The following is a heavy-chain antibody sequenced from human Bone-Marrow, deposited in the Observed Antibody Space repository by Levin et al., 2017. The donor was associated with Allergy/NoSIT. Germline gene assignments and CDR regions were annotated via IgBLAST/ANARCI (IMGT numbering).Heavy chain of an antibody. CDR2: IYPGDSDT. J-gene: IGHJ4*02. CDR3: TRRLHTADV. V-gene: IGHV5-51*01. CDR1: GYTFTSHW. Sequence: GESLKISCKGFGYTFTSHWIDWVRQIPGKGLEWMGTIYPGDSDTRYSPSFRGQVTISADRSINTAYLQWRSLRASDTAIYFCTRRLHTADVWGQGTQVTVSS. D-gene: IGHD5-18*01.